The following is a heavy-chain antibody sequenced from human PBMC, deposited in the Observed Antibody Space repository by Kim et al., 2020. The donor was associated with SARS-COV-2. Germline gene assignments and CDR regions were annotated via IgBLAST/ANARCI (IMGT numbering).Heavy chain of an antibody. D-gene: IGHD1-26*01. J-gene: IGHJ4*02. V-gene: IGHV3-7*01. CDR2: IKQDGSQY. CDR3: TRERNIVGATIFDF. Sequence: GGSLRLSCAASGFTFSNYWMTWVRQAPGRGLEWVANIKQDGSQYHYVDSVKGRFTISRDNAKNALYLQMKSLRADDTALYYCTRERNIVGATIFDFWGQG. CDR1: GFTFSNYW.